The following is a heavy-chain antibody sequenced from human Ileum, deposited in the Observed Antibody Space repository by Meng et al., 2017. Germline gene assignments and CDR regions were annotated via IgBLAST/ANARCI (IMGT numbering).Heavy chain of an antibody. CDR1: GFTFTNYW. Sequence: GESLKISCAASGFTFTNYWMSWVRQVAGTGLEWVANIKQDGSEKYYVDSVKGRFTISRDSAKNSLSLKMNSLRAEDTGLEYCARDISAMKYNFWSGSYKSVYHYYGMDVWGQGTMVTVSS. V-gene: IGHV3-7*01. D-gene: IGHD3-3*01. J-gene: IGHJ6*02. CDR3: ARDISAMKYNFWSGSYKSVYHYYGMDV. CDR2: IKQDGSEK.